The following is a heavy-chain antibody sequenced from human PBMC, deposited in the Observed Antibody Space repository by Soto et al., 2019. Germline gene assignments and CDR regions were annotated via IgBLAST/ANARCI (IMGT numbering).Heavy chain of an antibody. J-gene: IGHJ3*02. Sequence: SETLSLTCAVYAGSFSHYYWNWIRQSPGKGLEWIGKIKHSGSSNYNPPLRSRVSISVDMSKNQFSLRLTSVTAADTAVYYCARGGSSDWQVALDIWGQGTMVTVSS. CDR3: ARGGSSDWQVALDI. V-gene: IGHV4-34*01. CDR2: IKHSGSS. CDR1: AGSFSHYY. D-gene: IGHD6-19*01.